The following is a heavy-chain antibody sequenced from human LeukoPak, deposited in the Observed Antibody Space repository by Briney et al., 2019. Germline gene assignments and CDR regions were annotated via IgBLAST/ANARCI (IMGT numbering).Heavy chain of an antibody. CDR1: GYTLTELS. D-gene: IGHD3-22*01. Sequence: ASVKVSCKVSGYTLTELSMHWVRQAPGKGLEWMGGFDPEDGETIYAQKFQGRVTMTEDTSTDTAYLELSSLRSEDTAVYYCATDADYYDSSAYYPEFDYWGQGTLVTVSS. V-gene: IGHV1-24*01. CDR3: ATDADYYDSSAYYPEFDY. J-gene: IGHJ4*02. CDR2: FDPEDGET.